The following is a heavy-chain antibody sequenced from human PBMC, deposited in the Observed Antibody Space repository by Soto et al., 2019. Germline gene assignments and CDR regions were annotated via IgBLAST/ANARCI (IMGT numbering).Heavy chain of an antibody. J-gene: IGHJ4*02. CDR2: IRGTDGTT. CDR1: GFTFSDHA. V-gene: IGHV3-23*01. Sequence: EVQLLESGGGLVQPGGSPRLSCAASGFTFSDHAMSWVRQAPGKGLEWVSTIRGTDGTTYYSDSVKGRFTISRDNSKNTLYLQMNSLRAEDAAIYYCVRKGGSFYGPFDYWGQGTLVTVSS. CDR3: VRKGGSFYGPFDY. D-gene: IGHD1-26*01.